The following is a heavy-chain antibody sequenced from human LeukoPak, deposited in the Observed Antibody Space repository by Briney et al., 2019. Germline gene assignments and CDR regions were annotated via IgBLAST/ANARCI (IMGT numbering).Heavy chain of an antibody. Sequence: GGSLRLSCAASEFIFSGYWMNWVRQAPGKGLEWVANIKQDGSEKQYVDSVRGRFTISRDNAKNSLYLQINSLRVEDTAVYYCARDGFVGAADYWGQGTLVTVSS. CDR1: EFIFSGYW. J-gene: IGHJ4*02. V-gene: IGHV3-7*01. CDR2: IKQDGSEK. CDR3: ARDGFVGAADY. D-gene: IGHD6-13*01.